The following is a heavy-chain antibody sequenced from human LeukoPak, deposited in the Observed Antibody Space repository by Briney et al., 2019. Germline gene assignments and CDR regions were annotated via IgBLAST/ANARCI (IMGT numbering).Heavy chain of an antibody. D-gene: IGHD3-10*01. J-gene: IGHJ4*01. Sequence: GGSLRLSCAASGFTFSSYWMYWVRQAPGKGLVWVSRINTDGSTTNYADSVKGRFTISRDNAKNTLYLQMNSLRAEDTAVYYCARDITLTRGGRSDYWGHGTLVTVSA. V-gene: IGHV3-74*01. CDR1: GFTFSSYW. CDR3: ARDITLTRGGRSDY. CDR2: INTDGSTT.